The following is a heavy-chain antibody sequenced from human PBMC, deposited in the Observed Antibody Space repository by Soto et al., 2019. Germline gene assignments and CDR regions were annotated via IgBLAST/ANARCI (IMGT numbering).Heavy chain of an antibody. CDR3: ARDSYGTLGRYFDY. CDR2: IYYSGST. V-gene: IGHV4-31*03. D-gene: IGHD5-18*01. CDR1: GGNISSGGYY. Sequence: SETLSLTSTVSGGNISSGGYYWSWIRQHPGKGLEWIGYIYYSGSTYYNPSLKSRVTISVDTSKNQFSLKLSSVTAADTAVYYCARDSYGTLGRYFDYWGQGTLVTVSS. J-gene: IGHJ4*02.